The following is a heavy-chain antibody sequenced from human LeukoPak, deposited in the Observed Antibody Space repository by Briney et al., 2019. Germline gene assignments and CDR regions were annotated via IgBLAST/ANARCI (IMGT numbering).Heavy chain of an antibody. Sequence: GGSLRLSCAASGFTFSSYAMSWVRQAPGKGLEWVSAISGSGGSTYYADSVKGRFTISRDNSKNTLYLQMNSLRAEDTAVYYCAKDKSPLVVVAAHPFDYWGQGTLVTVSS. CDR3: AKDKSPLVVVAAHPFDY. CDR1: GFTFSSYA. V-gene: IGHV3-23*01. D-gene: IGHD2-15*01. CDR2: ISGSGGST. J-gene: IGHJ4*02.